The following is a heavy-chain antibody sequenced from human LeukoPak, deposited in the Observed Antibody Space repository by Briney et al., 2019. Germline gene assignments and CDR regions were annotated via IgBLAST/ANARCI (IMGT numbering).Heavy chain of an antibody. CDR3: ARQPYQYVSGSPSWLDP. J-gene: IGHJ5*02. V-gene: IGHV3-30*04. CDR1: GFTFDDYA. D-gene: IGHD3-10*01. CDR2: ISYDGRNK. Sequence: PGGSLRLSCAASGFTFDDYAMHWVRQAPGKGLEWVAVISYDGRNKYYADSVKGRFTISRDNSKNTLYLQMNTLRVEDTAVYFCARQPYQYVSGSPSWLDPWGQGTLVTVSS.